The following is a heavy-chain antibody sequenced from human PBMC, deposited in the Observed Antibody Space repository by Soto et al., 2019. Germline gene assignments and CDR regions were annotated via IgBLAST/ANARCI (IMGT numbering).Heavy chain of an antibody. V-gene: IGHV3-73*01. D-gene: IGHD3-3*01. CDR1: GFTFSGSP. J-gene: IGHJ4*02. Sequence: EVQLVESGGGFIQPGGSLKLSCAASGFTFSGSPMHWVRQASGKGLEWVGRIRSKANSYATAYAASVKGRFTISRDDSKNTAYLQMNSLKTEDTAVYYCAPIFGVVAGLWGPGTLVTVSS. CDR2: IRSKANSYAT. CDR3: APIFGVVAGL.